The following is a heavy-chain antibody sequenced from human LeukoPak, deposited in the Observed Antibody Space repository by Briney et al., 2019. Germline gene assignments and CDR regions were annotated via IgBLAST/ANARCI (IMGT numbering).Heavy chain of an antibody. CDR3: ARDGIVERDFDY. J-gene: IGHJ4*02. V-gene: IGHV1-3*01. Sequence: ASVKVSCKASGYTFTSYAMHWVRQAPGQRLEWMGWINAGNGNTKYSQKFQGRVTITRDTSASTVYMELSSLRSEDTAVYYCARDGIVERDFDYWGQGTLVTVSS. CDR1: GYTFTSYA. CDR2: INAGNGNT. D-gene: IGHD1-1*01.